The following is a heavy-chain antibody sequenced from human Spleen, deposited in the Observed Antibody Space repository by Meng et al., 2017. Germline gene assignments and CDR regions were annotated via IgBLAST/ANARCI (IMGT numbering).Heavy chain of an antibody. D-gene: IGHD1-14*01. V-gene: IGHV4-39*07. CDR3: ARNLVGSSLDY. Sequence: QLHLQESGPGLVKPSETLSLTCTVSGGSISSSSYYWGWIRQPPGKGLEWIGSIYYSGSTYYNPSLKSRVTISVDTSKNQFSLKLSSVIAADTAVYFCARNLVGSSLDYWGQGTLVTVSS. CDR2: IYYSGST. CDR1: GGSISSSSYY. J-gene: IGHJ4*02.